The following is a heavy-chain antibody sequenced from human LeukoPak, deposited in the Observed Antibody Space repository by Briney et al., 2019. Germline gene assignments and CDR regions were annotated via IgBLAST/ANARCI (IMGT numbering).Heavy chain of an antibody. CDR2: ISNSGATI. CDR3: ARATFSSSGHSY. D-gene: IGHD6-13*01. CDR1: GFTFSYYE. Sequence: PGGSLRLPCAASGFTFSYYEMNWVRQAPGKGLEWVSYISNSGATIYYADSVKGRFTISRDNAKSSLFLQMNSLRAEDTGVYYCARATFSSSGHSYWGQGTLVTVSS. J-gene: IGHJ4*02. V-gene: IGHV3-48*03.